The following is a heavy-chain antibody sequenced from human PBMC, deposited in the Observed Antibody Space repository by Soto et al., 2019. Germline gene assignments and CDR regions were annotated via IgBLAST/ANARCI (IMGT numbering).Heavy chain of an antibody. J-gene: IGHJ4*02. CDR2: MYYTGST. D-gene: IGHD5-18*01. CDR1: GDSISGNY. V-gene: IGHV4-59*12. Sequence: SETLSLTCTVSGDSISGNYWGWIRQPPGKGLQWIGYMYYTGSTNYNPSLKSRVTISVDTSKNQFSLKLSSVTAADTAVYYCALGGYSYDHYFDYWGQGTLVTVSS. CDR3: ALGGYSYDHYFDY.